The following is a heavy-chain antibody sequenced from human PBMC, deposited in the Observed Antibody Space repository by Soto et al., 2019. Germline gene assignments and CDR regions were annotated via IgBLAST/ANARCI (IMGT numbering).Heavy chain of an antibody. CDR1: GFTFSDYY. J-gene: IGHJ3*02. V-gene: IGHV3-11*06. D-gene: IGHD3-3*01. CDR3: VRALFLGWDAFDI. Sequence: GGSLRLSCAASGFTFSDYYMNWIRQAPGQGLEWVSYISSSSSYTNFAASVKGRFTISRDNAKNSLYLQMNSLRAEDTAVYYCVRALFLGWDAFDIWGQGTMVTVSS. CDR2: ISSSSSYT.